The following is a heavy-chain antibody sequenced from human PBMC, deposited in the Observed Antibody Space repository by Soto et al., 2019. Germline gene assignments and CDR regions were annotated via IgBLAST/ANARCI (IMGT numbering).Heavy chain of an antibody. Sequence: QVQLVESGGGVVQPGRSLRLSCAASGFTFSSYGMHWVRQAPGKGLEWVAVIWYDGSNKYYADSVKGRFTISRDNSKNTLYLQMNSLRAEDTAVYYCARDYGTGTTGASPVDYWGQGTLVTVSS. J-gene: IGHJ4*02. CDR3: ARDYGTGTTGASPVDY. V-gene: IGHV3-33*01. CDR2: IWYDGSNK. CDR1: GFTFSSYG. D-gene: IGHD1-7*01.